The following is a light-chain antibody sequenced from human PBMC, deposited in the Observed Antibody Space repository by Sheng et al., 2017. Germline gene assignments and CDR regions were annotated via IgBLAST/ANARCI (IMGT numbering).Light chain of an antibody. V-gene: IGKV3-20*01. CDR3: QQGAA. J-gene: IGKJ2*01. CDR1: QNVTSNY. Sequence: IVLTQSPGTLSLSPGDRASLFCRASQNVTSNYLAWFQQKPGRAPRLLINGVSRRAAGIPDRFSGSGSGTDFTLTIDRLDPEDFAVYYCQQGAAFGQGTRL. CDR2: GVS.